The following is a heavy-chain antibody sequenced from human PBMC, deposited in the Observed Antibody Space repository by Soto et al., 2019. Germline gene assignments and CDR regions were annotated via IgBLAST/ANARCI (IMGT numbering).Heavy chain of an antibody. Sequence: PSETLSLTCTVSGGSISSYYWSWIRQPPGKGLEWIGYIYYSGSTNYNPSLKSRVTISVDTSKNQFSLKLSSVTAADTAVYYCARDPYGDYYFDDWGQGTLVTVSS. CDR3: ARDPYGDYYFDD. CDR2: IYYSGST. V-gene: IGHV4-59*01. CDR1: GGSISSYY. J-gene: IGHJ4*02. D-gene: IGHD4-17*01.